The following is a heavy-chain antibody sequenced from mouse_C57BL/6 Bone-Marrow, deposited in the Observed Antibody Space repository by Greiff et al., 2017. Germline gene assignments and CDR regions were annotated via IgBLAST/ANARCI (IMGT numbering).Heavy chain of an antibody. J-gene: IGHJ1*03. CDR3: ARDPYYYGSSSWYFDV. CDR1: GYTFTSCW. D-gene: IGHD1-1*01. V-gene: IGHV1-52*01. Sequence: QVHVKQPGAELVRPGSSVKLSCKASGYTFTSCWMHWVKQRPIQGLEWIGNIDPSDSETHYNQKFKDKATLTVDKSSSTAYMQLSSLTSEDSAVYYCARDPYYYGSSSWYFDVWGTGTTVTVSS. CDR2: IDPSDSET.